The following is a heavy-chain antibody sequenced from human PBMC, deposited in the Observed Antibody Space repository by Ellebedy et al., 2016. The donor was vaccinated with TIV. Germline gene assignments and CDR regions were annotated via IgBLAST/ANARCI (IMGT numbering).Heavy chain of an antibody. CDR3: ARNYDFWSGFLYGMDV. D-gene: IGHD3-3*01. V-gene: IGHV4-61*08. CDR2: IYYSGST. Sequence: GSLRLSXTVSGGSISSGGYYWSWIRQHPGKGLEWIGYIYYSGSTNYNPSLKSRVTISVDTSKNQFSLKLSSVTAADTAVYYCARNYDFWSGFLYGMDVWGQGTTVTVSS. J-gene: IGHJ6*02. CDR1: GGSISSGGYY.